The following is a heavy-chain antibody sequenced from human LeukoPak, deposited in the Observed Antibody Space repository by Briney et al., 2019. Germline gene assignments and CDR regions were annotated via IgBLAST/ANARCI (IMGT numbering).Heavy chain of an antibody. D-gene: IGHD6-6*01. Sequence: PSETLSLTCTVSGGSISSSSYYWGWIRQPPGKGLEWVGSIYYSGSTYYNPSLKRRVTISVDTSKNQFSLKLSSVTAADTAVYYCARRGIATRTSLFDYWGQGTLVTVSS. CDR3: ARRGIATRTSLFDY. J-gene: IGHJ4*02. CDR2: IYYSGST. CDR1: GGSISSSSYY. V-gene: IGHV4-39*01.